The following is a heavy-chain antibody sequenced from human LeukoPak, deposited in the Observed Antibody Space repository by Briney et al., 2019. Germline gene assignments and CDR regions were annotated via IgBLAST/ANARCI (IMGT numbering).Heavy chain of an antibody. D-gene: IGHD6-13*01. Sequence: SETLSLTCAVYGGSFSGYYWSWIRQPPGKGLEWIGEINHSGSTNYNPSLKSRVTISVDTSKNQFSLKLSSVTAADTAVYYCARLPIYSSSWYSFSRDYWGQGTLVTVSS. CDR3: ARLPIYSSSWYSFSRDY. CDR2: INHSGST. J-gene: IGHJ4*02. V-gene: IGHV4-34*01. CDR1: GGSFSGYY.